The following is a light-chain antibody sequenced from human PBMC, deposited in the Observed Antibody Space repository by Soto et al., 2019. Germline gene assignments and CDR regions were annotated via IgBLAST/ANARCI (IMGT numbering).Light chain of an antibody. CDR2: DAS. CDR3: QQYDDLPPIMYT. CDR1: QDIGNY. Sequence: DIQLTQSPSSLSASVGDTVTITCQASQDIGNYLNWYQQKAGAAPKLLIYDASNLETGVPSRFSGSGSRTYFTFTINGLQPEDFATYYCQQYDDLPPIMYTFGQGTKVDVK. J-gene: IGKJ2*01. V-gene: IGKV1-33*01.